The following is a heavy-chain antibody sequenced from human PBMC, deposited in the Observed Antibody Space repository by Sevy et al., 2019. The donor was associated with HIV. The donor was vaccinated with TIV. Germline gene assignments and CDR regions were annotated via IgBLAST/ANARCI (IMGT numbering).Heavy chain of an antibody. V-gene: IGHV3-23*01. CDR3: AKDVYDSSGYYPMGAFDI. CDR1: GFTFVTYA. D-gene: IGHD3-22*01. CDR2: ISGSGGST. Sequence: GGSLRLSCEASGFTFVTYAMNWVRQAPGKGLEWVSGISGSGGSTYYEDSVKGRFTISRDNSKNTLYLQMNSLRAEDTAVYYCAKDVYDSSGYYPMGAFDIWGQGTLVTVSS. J-gene: IGHJ3*02.